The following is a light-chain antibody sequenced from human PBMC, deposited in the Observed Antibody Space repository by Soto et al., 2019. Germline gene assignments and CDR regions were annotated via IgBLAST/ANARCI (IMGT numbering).Light chain of an antibody. CDR2: YDR. CDR1: NIGTKS. Sequence: SYELTQPPSVSVAPGKTARITCGGNNIGTKSVHWYQQKPGQAPVLVIYYDRDRPSGIPERFSGSNSGNTATLTITRVEAGDEADYYCQVWESSSDCVLFAGGTKVPAL. CDR3: QVWESSSDCVL. J-gene: IGLJ2*01. V-gene: IGLV3-21*01.